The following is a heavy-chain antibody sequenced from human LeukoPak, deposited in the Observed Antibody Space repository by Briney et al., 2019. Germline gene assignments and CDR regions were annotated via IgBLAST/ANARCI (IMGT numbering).Heavy chain of an antibody. V-gene: IGHV3-23*01. D-gene: IGHD6-19*01. J-gene: IGHJ5*02. CDR3: ARVAGWHWFDP. CDR1: GFTFSSYD. CDR2: IRSSGDNT. Sequence: GGSLRLSCAACGFTFSSYDMTWVRQAPGRGLEWVSSIRSSGDNTYYGDSVKGRFTISRDNSKNTVYLQMNNMRVDDTAVYYCARVAGWHWFDPWGQGTLVIVSS.